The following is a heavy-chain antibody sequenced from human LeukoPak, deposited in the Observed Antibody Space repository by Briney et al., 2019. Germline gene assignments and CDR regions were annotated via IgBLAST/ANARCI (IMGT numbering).Heavy chain of an antibody. D-gene: IGHD3-10*01. CDR3: AREREETYGSGSYTFDH. V-gene: IGHV1-18*01. CDR2: INTNNGNT. Sequence: ASVKVSCKASGYTFTNYAFSWVRQAPGQGLEWMGWINTNNGNTNYVKRLQGRVTMTTDTSTTTAYMELRSLISDDTAIYYCAREREETYGSGSYTFDHWGQGTLVTVSS. CDR1: GYTFTNYA. J-gene: IGHJ4*02.